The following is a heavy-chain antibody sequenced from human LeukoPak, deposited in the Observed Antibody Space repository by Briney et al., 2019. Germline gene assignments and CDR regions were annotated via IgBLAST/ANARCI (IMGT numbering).Heavy chain of an antibody. CDR3: ARGVTMIVVVIHDWYFDL. J-gene: IGHJ2*01. Sequence: SSETLSLTCTVSGGSISSYYWSWIRQPPGKGLEWIGYIYYSGSTNYNPSLKSRVTISVDTSKNQFSLKLTSVTAADTAVYYCARGVTMIVVVIHDWYFDLWGRGTLVTVSS. V-gene: IGHV4-59*08. CDR1: GGSISSYY. D-gene: IGHD3-22*01. CDR2: IYYSGST.